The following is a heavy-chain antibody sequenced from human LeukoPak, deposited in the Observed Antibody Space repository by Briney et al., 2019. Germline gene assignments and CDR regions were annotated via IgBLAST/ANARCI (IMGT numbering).Heavy chain of an antibody. Sequence: SETLSLTCTVSGGSISSGGYYWSWIRQRPGKGLEWIGYIYYSGSTYYNPSLKSRVTISVDTSKNQFSLKLSSVTAADTAVYYCARGSTGRTYYFDYWGQGTLVTVSS. CDR3: ARGSTGRTYYFDY. CDR1: GGSISSGGYY. V-gene: IGHV4-31*03. CDR2: IYYSGST. D-gene: IGHD1-1*01. J-gene: IGHJ4*02.